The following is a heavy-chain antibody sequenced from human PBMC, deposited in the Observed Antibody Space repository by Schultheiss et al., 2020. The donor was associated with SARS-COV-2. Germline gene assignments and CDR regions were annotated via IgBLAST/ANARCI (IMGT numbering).Heavy chain of an antibody. CDR1: GFTFSSYA. J-gene: IGHJ6*02. D-gene: IGHD2-2*02. CDR2: ISGSGGST. CDR3: ARDRYCTRISCYSGMDV. Sequence: GGSLRLSCAASGFTFSSYAMSWVRQAPGKGLEWVSAISGSGGSTYYADSVKGRFTISRDNSKNTLYLQMNGLAAEDTALYYCARDRYCTRISCYSGMDVWGQGTTVTVSS. V-gene: IGHV3-23*01.